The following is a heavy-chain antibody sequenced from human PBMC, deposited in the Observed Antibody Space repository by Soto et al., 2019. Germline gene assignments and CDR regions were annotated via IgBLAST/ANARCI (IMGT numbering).Heavy chain of an antibody. CDR3: ARGITIFGVVHPPYGMDV. CDR1: GYSISSGYY. V-gene: IGHV4-38-2*01. CDR2: IYHSGST. Sequence: PSETLSLTCAVSGYSISSGYYWGWIRQPPGKGLEWIGSIYHSGSTYYNPSLKSRVTISVDTSKNQFSLKLSSVTAADTAVYYCARGITIFGVVHPPYGMDVWGQGTTVTVSS. D-gene: IGHD3-3*01. J-gene: IGHJ6*02.